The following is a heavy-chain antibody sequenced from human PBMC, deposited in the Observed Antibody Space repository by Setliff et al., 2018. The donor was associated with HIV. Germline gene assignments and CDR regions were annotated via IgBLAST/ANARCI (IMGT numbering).Heavy chain of an antibody. D-gene: IGHD2-2*01. CDR3: ARDGVVPKYYGMDV. Sequence: SETLSLTCTVSGGSISSGGYYWSWIRQHPGKGLEWIGYISYSGGTYYKPSLKSRVTISVDTSKNQFSLKLSSVTAADTAVYYCARDGVVPKYYGMDVWGQGTTVTVSS. V-gene: IGHV4-31*03. CDR2: ISYSGGT. CDR1: GGSISSGGYY. J-gene: IGHJ6*02.